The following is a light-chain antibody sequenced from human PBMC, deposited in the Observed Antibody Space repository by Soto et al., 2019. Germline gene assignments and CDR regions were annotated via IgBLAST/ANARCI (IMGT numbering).Light chain of an antibody. CDR1: SSDVGGYNY. Sequence: QSALTQPASVSGSPVQSITISCTGTSSDVGGYNYVSWYQQHPGKAPKLMIYEVSNRPSGVSNRFSGSKSGNTASLTISGLQAEDEADYYCSSYTDSSNYVFGTGTKVTVL. V-gene: IGLV2-14*01. J-gene: IGLJ1*01. CDR2: EVS. CDR3: SSYTDSSNYV.